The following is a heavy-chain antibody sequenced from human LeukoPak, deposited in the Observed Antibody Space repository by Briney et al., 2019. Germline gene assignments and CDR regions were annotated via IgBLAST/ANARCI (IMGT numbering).Heavy chain of an antibody. J-gene: IGHJ6*02. Sequence: GGSLRLSCAASGSTFSSYAMSWVRQAPGKGLEWVSAISGSGGSTYYADSVKGRFTISRDNSKNTLYLQMNSLRAEDTAVYYCAKDAWGPHFYYFGMDVWGQGTTVTVSS. CDR3: AKDAWGPHFYYFGMDV. D-gene: IGHD1-26*01. V-gene: IGHV3-23*01. CDR2: ISGSGGST. CDR1: GSTFSSYA.